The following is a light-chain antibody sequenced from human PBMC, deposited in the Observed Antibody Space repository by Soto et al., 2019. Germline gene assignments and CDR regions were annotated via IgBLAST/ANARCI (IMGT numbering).Light chain of an antibody. CDR1: QSVSSGY. V-gene: IGKV3-20*01. Sequence: EIVLTQSPGTLSLSPGDGATLSCRASQSVSSGYLAWYQQKPGQAPRLLIYGASRRATGIPDRFSGSGSGTDFTLSISRLEPEDFAVYWCQHYGNSPTFGQGTRLENK. CDR2: GAS. J-gene: IGKJ5*01. CDR3: QHYGNSPT.